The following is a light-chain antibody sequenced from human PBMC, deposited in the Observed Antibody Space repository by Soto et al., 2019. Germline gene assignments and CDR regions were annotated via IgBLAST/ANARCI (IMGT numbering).Light chain of an antibody. Sequence: DIVMTQSPDSLAVSLGERATINCKSSQSVLYSSNNKNYLAWYQQKPGQPPKLLIYWASTREAGVPDRFSGSGSGTDFTLTVSSLQAEDVAVYYCQQYYSTPWTVGQRTKVEI. V-gene: IGKV4-1*01. CDR3: QQYYSTPWT. CDR1: QSVLYSSNNKNY. CDR2: WAS. J-gene: IGKJ1*01.